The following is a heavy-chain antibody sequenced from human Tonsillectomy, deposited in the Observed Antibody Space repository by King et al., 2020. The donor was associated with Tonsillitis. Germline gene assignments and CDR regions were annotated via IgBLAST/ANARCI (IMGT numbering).Heavy chain of an antibody. Sequence: VQLVESGGGVVQPGRSLRLSCETSGFTFYSYGMHWVRQAPGKGLEWVATISYDGTNKHHSDSVEGRFTISRDNSKNTMYLQMNSLRAEDTAVYYCARERLYNVEWGIGHWGQGTLVTVSS. CDR1: GFTFYSYG. CDR3: ARERLYNVEWGIGH. CDR2: ISYDGTNK. J-gene: IGHJ4*02. V-gene: IGHV3-33*05. D-gene: IGHD1-14*01.